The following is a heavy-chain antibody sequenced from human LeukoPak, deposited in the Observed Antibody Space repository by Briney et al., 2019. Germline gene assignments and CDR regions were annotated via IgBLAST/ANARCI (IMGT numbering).Heavy chain of an antibody. V-gene: IGHV3-53*01. CDR3: ARDPAYHVVVVAATPDFGFDY. CDR1: GFTVSSNY. Sequence: GGSLRLSCAASGFTVSSNYMSWVRQAPGKGLEWVSVIYSGGSTYYADSVKGRFTISRDNSKNTLYLQMNSLRAEDTAVYYCARDPAYHVVVVAATPDFGFDYWGQGTLVTVSS. CDR2: IYSGGST. J-gene: IGHJ4*02. D-gene: IGHD2-15*01.